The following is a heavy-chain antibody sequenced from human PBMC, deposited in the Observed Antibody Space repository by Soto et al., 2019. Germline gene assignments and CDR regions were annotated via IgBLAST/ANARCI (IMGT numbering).Heavy chain of an antibody. CDR3: ARSVSTIAARPDY. Sequence: QVQLVQSGAEVKKPGASVKVSCKASGYSFTAYYMHWVRQAPGQGLEWMGWINPNSGDTNYAQKFQGRVTMTRDTSISTAYMELSRLRSDDTAVFYCARSVSTIAARPDYWGQGTLVTVA. J-gene: IGHJ4*02. CDR2: INPNSGDT. V-gene: IGHV1-2*02. CDR1: GYSFTAYY. D-gene: IGHD6-6*01.